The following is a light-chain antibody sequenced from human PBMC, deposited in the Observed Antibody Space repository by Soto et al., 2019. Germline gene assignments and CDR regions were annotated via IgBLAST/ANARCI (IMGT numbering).Light chain of an antibody. Sequence: AIWMTQSPSSFSASTGDRVTITCRASQGISSYLAWYPHKPGKAPKLLIYAASTLQSGVQSRFRCSGAGPDCTRPISCLQSEDVSTDYCRQYYSSPRTFGQGTKVDIK. CDR1: QGISSY. CDR2: AAS. J-gene: IGKJ1*01. CDR3: RQYYSSPRT. V-gene: IGKV1-8*01.